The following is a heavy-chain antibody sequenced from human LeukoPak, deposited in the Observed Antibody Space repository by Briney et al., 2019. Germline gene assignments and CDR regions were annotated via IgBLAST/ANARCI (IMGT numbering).Heavy chain of an antibody. Sequence: GGSLRLSCAASGFSFSNAWMSWVRQAPGKGLEWVGRIKSKTDGGTTDYAAPVKGRFTISRDDSKNTLYLQMNSLKTEDTAVYYCTTVMVYYGSSGSERYFDYWGQGTLVTVSS. CDR2: IKSKTDGGTT. V-gene: IGHV3-15*01. D-gene: IGHD3-22*01. CDR3: TTVMVYYGSSGSERYFDY. CDR1: GFSFSNAW. J-gene: IGHJ4*02.